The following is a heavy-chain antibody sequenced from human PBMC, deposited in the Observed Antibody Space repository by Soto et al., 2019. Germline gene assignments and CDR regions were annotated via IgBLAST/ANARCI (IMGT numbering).Heavy chain of an antibody. D-gene: IGHD1-1*01. CDR2: IDYSGKT. CDR3: ARQGGTIRSLDGMAPDS. V-gene: IGHV4-39*01. CDR1: GASINSDPYF. Sequence: QVQLQESGPGLVKTSETLSLRCSVSGASINSDPYFWAWIRQSPGRVLEWIGSIDYSGKTYYNPSLKSRPTLSVDQPKSQFSLNISAVTAADTAVYFCARQGGTIRSLDGMAPDSWGQGTLVTVSS. J-gene: IGHJ5*01.